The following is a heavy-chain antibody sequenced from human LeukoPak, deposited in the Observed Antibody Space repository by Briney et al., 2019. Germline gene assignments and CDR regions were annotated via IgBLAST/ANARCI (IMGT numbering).Heavy chain of an antibody. J-gene: IGHJ1*01. CDR3: ARDLHFQH. V-gene: IGHV4-59*01. Sequence: KSSETLSLTCTVSGGSISSYYWSWIRQPPGKGLEWIWYIYYSGSTNYNPSLKSRVTISVDTSKNQFSLKLSSVTAADTAVYCCARDLHFQHWGQGTLVTVSS. CDR1: GGSISSYY. CDR2: IYYSGST.